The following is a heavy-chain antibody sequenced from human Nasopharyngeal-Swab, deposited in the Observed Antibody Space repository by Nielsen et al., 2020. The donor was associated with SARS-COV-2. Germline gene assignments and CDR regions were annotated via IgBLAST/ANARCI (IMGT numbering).Heavy chain of an antibody. V-gene: IGHV3-7*01. J-gene: IGHJ6*02. D-gene: IGHD6-13*01. CDR1: GFTFSSYW. Sequence: GESLKISCAASGFTFSSYWMSWVRQAPGKGLEWVANIKQDGSEKYYVDSVKGRFTISRDNAKNSLYLQMNSLRAEDTAVYYCARDGIAAAGAYHYYGMDVWGQGTTVTVSS. CDR3: ARDGIAAAGAYHYYGMDV. CDR2: IKQDGSEK.